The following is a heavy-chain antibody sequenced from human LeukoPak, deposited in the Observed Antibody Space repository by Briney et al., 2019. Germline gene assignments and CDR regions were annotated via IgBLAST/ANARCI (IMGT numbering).Heavy chain of an antibody. CDR1: GFSVTSSH. D-gene: IGHD6-13*01. Sequence: GGSLRLSCAASGFSVTSSHMSWVRQAPGKGLEWVSAISGSGGSTYYADSVKGRFTISRDNSKNTLYLQMNSLRAEDTAVYYCAKDKYSSSWYGFHLWGQGTLVTVSS. J-gene: IGHJ5*02. V-gene: IGHV3-23*01. CDR2: ISGSGGST. CDR3: AKDKYSSSWYGFHL.